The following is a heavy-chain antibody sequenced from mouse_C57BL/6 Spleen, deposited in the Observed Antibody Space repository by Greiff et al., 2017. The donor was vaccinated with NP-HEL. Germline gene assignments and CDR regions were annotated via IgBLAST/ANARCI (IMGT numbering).Heavy chain of an antibody. CDR1: GYTFTSYW. D-gene: IGHD2-3*01. Sequence: VKLQQPGAELVKPGASVKMSCKASGYTFTSYWITWVKQRPGQGLEWIGDIYPGSGSTNYNEKFKSKATLTVDTSSSTAYMQLSSLSSEDSAVYYCAREDGYYVYFDYWGQGTTLTVSS. CDR2: IYPGSGST. CDR3: AREDGYYVYFDY. V-gene: IGHV1-55*01. J-gene: IGHJ2*01.